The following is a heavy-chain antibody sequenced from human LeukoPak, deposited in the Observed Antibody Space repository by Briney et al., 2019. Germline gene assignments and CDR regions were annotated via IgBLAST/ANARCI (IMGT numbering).Heavy chain of an antibody. J-gene: IGHJ5*02. D-gene: IGHD2-21*01. CDR3: AKVILTPQTPYNWFDP. V-gene: IGHV4-38-2*02. Sequence: SETLSLTCTVSGYSISSGYYWGWIRQPPGKGPEWIGTIYYSGSTYYNPSLKSRVTISVDTSKNQFSLKLSSVTAADTAVYYCAKVILTPQTPYNWFDPWGQGTLVTVSS. CDR1: GYSISSGYY. CDR2: IYYSGST.